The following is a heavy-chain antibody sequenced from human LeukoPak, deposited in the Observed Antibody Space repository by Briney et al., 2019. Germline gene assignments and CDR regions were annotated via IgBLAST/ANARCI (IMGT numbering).Heavy chain of an antibody. D-gene: IGHD4-17*01. V-gene: IGHV3-21*01. Sequence: KPGGSLRLSCAASGFNFSSYSMNWVRQAPGKGLEWVSSISSSSSYIYYADSVKGRFTISRDNAKNSLYLQMNSLRAEDTAVYYCAREVTTPSPGAFDIWGQGTMVTVSS. CDR2: ISSSSSYI. J-gene: IGHJ3*02. CDR3: AREVTTPSPGAFDI. CDR1: GFNFSSYS.